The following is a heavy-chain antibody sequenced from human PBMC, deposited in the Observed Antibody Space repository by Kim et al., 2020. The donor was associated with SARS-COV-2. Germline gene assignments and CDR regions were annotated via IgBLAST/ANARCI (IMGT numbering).Heavy chain of an antibody. D-gene: IGHD2-8*01. CDR3: ARFNGFDY. CDR2: GGST. J-gene: IGHJ4*02. V-gene: IGHV3-23*01. Sequence: GGSTYYADSVKGRFTISRDNSKNTLYLQMNSLRAEDTAVYYCARFNGFDYWGQGTLVTVSS.